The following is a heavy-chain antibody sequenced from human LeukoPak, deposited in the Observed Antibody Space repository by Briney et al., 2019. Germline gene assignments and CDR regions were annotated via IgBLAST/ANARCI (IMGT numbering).Heavy chain of an antibody. D-gene: IGHD3-10*01. CDR3: ARRRGNYYGSGSYSNWFDP. CDR2: INHSGST. J-gene: IGHJ5*02. V-gene: IGHV4-34*01. Sequence: PSETLSLTCAVYGGSFSGYYWSWIRQPPGKGLEWVGEINHSGSTNYNPSLKSRVTISVDTSKNQFSLKLSSVTAADTAVYYCARRRGNYYGSGSYSNWFDPWGQGTLVTVSS. CDR1: GGSFSGYY.